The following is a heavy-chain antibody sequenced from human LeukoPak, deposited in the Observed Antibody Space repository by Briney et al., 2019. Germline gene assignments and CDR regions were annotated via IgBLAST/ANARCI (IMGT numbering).Heavy chain of an antibody. J-gene: IGHJ6*02. V-gene: IGHV3-30*02. CDR3: AKDLGYSYGPWNYYYGMDV. Sequence: GGSLRLSCAASGFTFSSYWMNWVRQAPGKGLEWVALIWYDGSNKYYADSVKGRFTISRDNSKNTLYLQMNSLRAEDTAVYYCAKDLGYSYGPWNYYYGMDVWGQGTTVTVSS. CDR1: GFTFSSYW. CDR2: IWYDGSNK. D-gene: IGHD5-18*01.